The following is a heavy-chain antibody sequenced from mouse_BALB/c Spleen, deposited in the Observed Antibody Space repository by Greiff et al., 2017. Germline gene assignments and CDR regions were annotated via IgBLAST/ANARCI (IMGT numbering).Heavy chain of an antibody. D-gene: IGHD2-1*01. CDR1: GFAFSSYW. CDR2: IYPGDGDT. Sequence: QVQLKQSGAELVRPGSSVKLSCMASGFAFSSYWMNWVKQRPGQGLEWIGQIYPGDGDTNYNGKFTSKATLTADKSSSTGYMQLSRLTSEDAAVYLCARRGLYYGNYGDYAMDYWGQGTSVTVSS. V-gene: IGHV1-80*01. CDR3: ARRGLYYGNYGDYAMDY. J-gene: IGHJ4*01.